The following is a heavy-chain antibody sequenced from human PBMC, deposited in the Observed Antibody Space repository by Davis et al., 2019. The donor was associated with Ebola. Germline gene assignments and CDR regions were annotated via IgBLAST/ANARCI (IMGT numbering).Heavy chain of an antibody. J-gene: IGHJ6*02. D-gene: IGHD2-2*01. V-gene: IGHV1-2*05. Sequence: AASVKVSCKTSGFTFTGYYVHWVRQARGQGLEWMGRINTNNGDTNYAGKFQARVTMTRDTSGNTAYLEVGSLTSDDTGVYFCAKGEREWCPIGASCAADYGMDAWGQGTTVTVSS. CDR3: AKGEREWCPIGASCAADYGMDA. CDR1: GFTFTGYY. CDR2: INTNNGDT.